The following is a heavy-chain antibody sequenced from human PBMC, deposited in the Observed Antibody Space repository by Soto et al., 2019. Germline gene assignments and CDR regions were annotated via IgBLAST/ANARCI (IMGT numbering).Heavy chain of an antibody. CDR1: GFTFSSYG. D-gene: IGHD2-15*01. CDR3: AKETYSGPLDY. V-gene: IGHV3-30*18. J-gene: IGHJ4*02. Sequence: QVQLVEAGGGVVQPGRSRRLSCAASGFTFSSYGMHCVRQAPGKGLEWVAVISYDGSNKYYADSVKRRFTISRDNSKNTLYLQMNSLRAEDTAVYYCAKETYSGPLDYWGQGTLVTVSS. CDR2: ISYDGSNK.